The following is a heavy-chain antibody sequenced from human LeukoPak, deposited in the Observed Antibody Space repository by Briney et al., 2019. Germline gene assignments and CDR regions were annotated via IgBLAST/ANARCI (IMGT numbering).Heavy chain of an antibody. CDR2: ISGSGDST. V-gene: IGHV3-23*01. D-gene: IGHD6-13*01. Sequence: GGSLRLSCAASGFTVSSYAMSWVRQAPGKGLEWVSAISGSGDSTYYGDSVKGRFTISRDNSKNTLYLQMNSLRAEDTAVYYCAKTRPLDSSSWSHGDYWGQGTLVTVSS. CDR3: AKTRPLDSSSWSHGDY. J-gene: IGHJ4*02. CDR1: GFTVSSYA.